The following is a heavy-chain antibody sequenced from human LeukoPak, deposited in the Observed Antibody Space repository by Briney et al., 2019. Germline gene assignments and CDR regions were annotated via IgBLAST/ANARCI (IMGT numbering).Heavy chain of an antibody. D-gene: IGHD6-6*01. V-gene: IGHV3-21*01. CDR2: ISGSSSYI. CDR1: GFTFSSYS. CDR3: ARDRGSIAARHFDY. J-gene: IGHJ4*02. Sequence: GGSLRLSCAASGFTFSSYSMNWVRQAPGKGLEWVSSISGSSSYIYYADSVKGRFTISRDNAKNSLYLQMNSLRAEDTAVYYCARDRGSIAARHFDYWGQGTLVTVSS.